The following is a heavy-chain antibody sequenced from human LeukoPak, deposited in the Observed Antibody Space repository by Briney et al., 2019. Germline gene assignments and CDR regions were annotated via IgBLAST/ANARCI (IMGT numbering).Heavy chain of an antibody. D-gene: IGHD6-19*01. CDR2: ISSSNSYT. J-gene: IGHJ4*02. CDR1: GFTFSDYY. CDR3: ARVGYSSAWEADY. V-gene: IGHV3-11*06. Sequence: PGGSLRLSCAASGFTFSDYYMSWIRQAPGKGLEWVSYISSSNSYTNYADSVRGRFTISRDNAKNSLYLQMNSLRPEDTSVYYCARVGYSSAWEADYWGQGTLVTVSS.